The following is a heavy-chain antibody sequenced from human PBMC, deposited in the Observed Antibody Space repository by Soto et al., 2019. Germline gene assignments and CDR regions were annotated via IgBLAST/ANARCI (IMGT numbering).Heavy chain of an antibody. Sequence: QVQLQESGPGLVKPSQTLSLTCTVSGDSISSDDYYWNWIRQHPGKGLEWIGYIHYSGTTDYNPSLKSRVTISVDTSKNHFSLKLRSVTAADTAVYYWASHRQWLSPFDYWGQGTLVTVSS. D-gene: IGHD6-19*01. CDR3: ASHRQWLSPFDY. CDR1: GDSISSDDYY. J-gene: IGHJ4*02. CDR2: IHYSGTT. V-gene: IGHV4-31*03.